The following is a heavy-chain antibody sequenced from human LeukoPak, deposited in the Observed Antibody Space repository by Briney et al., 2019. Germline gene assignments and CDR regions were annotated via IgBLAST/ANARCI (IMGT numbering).Heavy chain of an antibody. D-gene: IGHD3-9*01. CDR2: INPNSGGT. V-gene: IGHV1-2*04. Sequence: ASVKVSCRASGYTFTGDYMHWVRQAPGQGLEWRGWINPNSGGTNYAQKFQGWVTMTRDTSISTAYMELSRLRSDDTAVYYCARADILTGYDAFDIWGQGTMVTVSS. J-gene: IGHJ3*02. CDR3: ARADILTGYDAFDI. CDR1: GYTFTGDY.